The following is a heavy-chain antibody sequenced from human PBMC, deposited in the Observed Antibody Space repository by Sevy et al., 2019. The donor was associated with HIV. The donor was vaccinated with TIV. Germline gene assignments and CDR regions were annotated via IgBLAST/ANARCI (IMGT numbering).Heavy chain of an antibody. CDR1: GGSVSSASYY. CDR3: ARDLSLTQSFDSSGYYQNEAFDI. J-gene: IGHJ3*02. CDR2: IYYTGST. Sequence: SETLSLTCTVSGGSVSSASYYWSWIRQSPGKGLEWIGYIYYTGSTNYNPSLKSRVTISLDMSKNQFSLKLVSVTAAATALYYCARDLSLTQSFDSSGYYQNEAFDIWGQGTMVTVSS. D-gene: IGHD3-22*01. V-gene: IGHV4-61*01.